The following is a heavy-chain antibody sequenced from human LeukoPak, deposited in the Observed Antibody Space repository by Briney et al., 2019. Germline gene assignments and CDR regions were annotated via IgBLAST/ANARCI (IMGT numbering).Heavy chain of an antibody. CDR2: ITSRGGSI. V-gene: IGHV3-11*04. J-gene: IGHJ4*02. CDR1: GFSLSDYY. D-gene: IGHD4/OR15-4a*01. CDR3: GRDRGYGASH. Sequence: PGGSLRLSCAASGFSLSDYYMSWIRQAPGKGLEWVSYITSRGGSIFYADSLKGRFTISRDNAKNSLFLQKNSLRAEDTAVYYCGRDRGYGASHWGQGTLVTVSS.